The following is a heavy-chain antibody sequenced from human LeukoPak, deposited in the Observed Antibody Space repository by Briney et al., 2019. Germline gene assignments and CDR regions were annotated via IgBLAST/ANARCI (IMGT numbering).Heavy chain of an antibody. CDR3: ARGTGDSCKD. D-gene: IGHD3-22*01. V-gene: IGHV6-1*01. Sequence: SQTLSLTYAISGDSVSSNSASWNWIRQSPLRGLEWLGRTYYRSKWRNDYAVSVKSRITISPDTSKNQFSLQLNSVTPEDTAVYYCARGTGDSCKDWGLGTLVTVSS. J-gene: IGHJ4*02. CDR1: GDSVSSNSAS. CDR2: TYYRSKWRN.